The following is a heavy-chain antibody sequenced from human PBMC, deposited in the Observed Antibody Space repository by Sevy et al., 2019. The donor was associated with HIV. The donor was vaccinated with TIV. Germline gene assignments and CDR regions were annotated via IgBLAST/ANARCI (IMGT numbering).Heavy chain of an antibody. CDR2: IKSEFDGGAI. CDR3: ISDPAYRGYDEEVINYYFYGMDV. J-gene: IGHJ6*02. CDR1: GFTFSSAW. Sequence: GGSLRLSCTASGFTFSSAWMSWVRQAPGKGLEWVGRIKSEFDGGAIDYAAPVKGRFTISREDSKNTVYLQMNSLKTEDTAVYYCISDPAYRGYDEEVINYYFYGMDVWGQGTTVTVSS. D-gene: IGHD5-12*01. V-gene: IGHV3-15*01.